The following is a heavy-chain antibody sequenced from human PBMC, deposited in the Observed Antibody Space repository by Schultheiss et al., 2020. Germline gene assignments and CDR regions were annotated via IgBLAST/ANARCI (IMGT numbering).Heavy chain of an antibody. V-gene: IGHV4-59*12. CDR2: IYYSGST. Sequence: SQTLSLTCTVSGGSISSYYWSWIRQPPGKGLEWIGYIYYSGSTNYNPSLKSRVTISVDKSKNQFSLKLSSVTAADTAVYYCARDDYGDHAYYYYYMDVWGKGTTVTVSS. CDR1: GGSISSYY. J-gene: IGHJ6*03. D-gene: IGHD4-17*01. CDR3: ARDDYGDHAYYYYYMDV.